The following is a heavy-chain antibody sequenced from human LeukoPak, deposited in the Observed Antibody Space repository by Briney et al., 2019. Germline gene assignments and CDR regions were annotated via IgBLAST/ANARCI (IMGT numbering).Heavy chain of an antibody. J-gene: IGHJ3*02. V-gene: IGHV4-59*01. D-gene: IGHD1-26*01. CDR2: IYYSGST. Sequence: SETLSLTCTVSGGSISDYYWNWIRQPPGKGLEWIGYIYYSGSTNYNPSLKGRVTISVDTSKNQFSLRLNSVTAADTAVYYCARESVYSGRYYAFDIWGQGTMVTVSS. CDR3: ARESVYSGRYYAFDI. CDR1: GGSISDYY.